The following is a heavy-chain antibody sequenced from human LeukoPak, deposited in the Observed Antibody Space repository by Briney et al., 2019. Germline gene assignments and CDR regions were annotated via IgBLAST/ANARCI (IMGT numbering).Heavy chain of an antibody. J-gene: IGHJ4*02. V-gene: IGHV4-39*07. CDR2: IYSSGST. CDR1: GGSISSSSYY. Sequence: PSETLSLTCTVSGGSISSSSYYWGWIRQPPGKGLEWIRSIYSSGSTYYNPSLKSRVTISVDTSKNQFSLKLTSVTAADTAVYHCAREPYGSTYYFDYWGQGTLVTVSS. D-gene: IGHD6-6*01. CDR3: AREPYGSTYYFDY.